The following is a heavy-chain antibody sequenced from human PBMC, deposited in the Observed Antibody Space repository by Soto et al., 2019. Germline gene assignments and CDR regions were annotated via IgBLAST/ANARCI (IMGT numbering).Heavy chain of an antibody. CDR1: GYTLTELS. CDR2: FDPEDGEA. D-gene: IGHD3-3*01. V-gene: IGHV1-24*01. J-gene: IGHJ4*02. CDR3: ATAGKFWSGYPMYYFDY. Sequence: ASVKVSCKVSGYTLTELSMHWVRQAPGKGLEWMGGFDPEDGEAIYAQKFQGRVTMTEDTSTDTAYMELSSLRSEDTAVYYCATAGKFWSGYPMYYFDYWGQGTLVTVSS.